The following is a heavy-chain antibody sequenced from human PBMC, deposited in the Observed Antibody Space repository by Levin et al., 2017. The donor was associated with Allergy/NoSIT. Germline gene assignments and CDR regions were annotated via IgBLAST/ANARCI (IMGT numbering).Heavy chain of an antibody. CDR1: GFSFTTAW. CDR3: TTDNWLILRRSY. J-gene: IGHJ4*02. CDR2: IRSEFNGGTV. Sequence: GGSLRLSCAVSGFSFTTAWMNWVRQAPGKGLEWVGRIRSEFNGGTVDYAASVKGRFTISRDDSQSTLYLQMNSLKIEDTAVYYCTTDNWLILRRSYWGQGTLVTVSS. D-gene: IGHD6-19*01. V-gene: IGHV3-15*01.